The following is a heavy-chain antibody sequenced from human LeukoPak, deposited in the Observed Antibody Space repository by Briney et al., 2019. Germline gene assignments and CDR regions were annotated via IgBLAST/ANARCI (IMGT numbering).Heavy chain of an antibody. D-gene: IGHD1-26*01. J-gene: IGHJ4*02. V-gene: IGHV4-30-2*01. CDR1: GDSISSGGYS. CDR2: IYHSGGT. Sequence: SETLSLTCAVSGDSISSGGYSWSWIRQPPGKGLEWIGYIYHSGGTYYNPSLKSRVTISIDRSKNQFSLKLTSVTAADTAVYYCARDPPTGGSSPLDYWGQGTLVTVSS. CDR3: ARDPPTGGSSPLDY.